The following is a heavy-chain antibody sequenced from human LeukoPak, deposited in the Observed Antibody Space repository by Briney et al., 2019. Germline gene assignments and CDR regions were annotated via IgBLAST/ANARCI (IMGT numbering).Heavy chain of an antibody. J-gene: IGHJ4*02. CDR3: ARLDCGGDCYYFDY. CDR2: IYYSGST. Sequence: SETLSLTCTVSGGSISSSSYYWGWIRQPPGKGLEWIGSIYYSGSTYYNPSLKSRVTISVDTSKNQFSLKLSSVTAADTAVYYCARLDCGGDCYYFDYWGQGTPVTVSS. D-gene: IGHD2-21*02. CDR1: GGSISSSSYY. V-gene: IGHV4-39*07.